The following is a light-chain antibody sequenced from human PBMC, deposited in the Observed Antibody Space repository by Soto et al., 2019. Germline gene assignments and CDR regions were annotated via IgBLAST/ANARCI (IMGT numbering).Light chain of an antibody. Sequence: EIVLTQSPATLSVSPGARATLSCRASQSVSSNLAWYQQKPVQAPRILIYGASTRANGIPARFSCSGSGTEFTRTISSLQSEDFAVYYCQQYNNWPPYTFGQGTKLEIK. CDR3: QQYNNWPPYT. CDR1: QSVSSN. V-gene: IGKV3-15*01. CDR2: GAS. J-gene: IGKJ2*01.